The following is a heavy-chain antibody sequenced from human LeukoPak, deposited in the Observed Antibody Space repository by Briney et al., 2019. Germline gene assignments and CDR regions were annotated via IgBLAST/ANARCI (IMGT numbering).Heavy chain of an antibody. Sequence: SETLSLTCTVSGGSMSSYYWSWIRQPPGKGLEWIGYIYHSGTTNYNPSLKSRVTISVDKSKKQFSLKLNSVTAADTAVYYCARAPGVGGGPVAGTNWFDPRGQGTLVTVSS. V-gene: IGHV4-59*01. D-gene: IGHD6-19*01. CDR3: ARAPGVGGGPVAGTNWFDP. CDR1: GGSMSSYY. J-gene: IGHJ5*02. CDR2: IYHSGTT.